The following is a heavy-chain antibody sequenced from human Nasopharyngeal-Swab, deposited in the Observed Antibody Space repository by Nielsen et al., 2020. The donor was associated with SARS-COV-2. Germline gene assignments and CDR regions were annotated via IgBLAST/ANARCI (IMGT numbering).Heavy chain of an antibody. CDR2: IWYDGSNK. Sequence: GESLKISCAASGFTFSSYGMHWVRQAPGKGLEWVAVIWYDGSNKYYAYSVKGRFTISRDNSKNTLYLQMNSLRAEDTAVYYCARDTSVDIVLLYYGMDVWGQGTTVTVSS. V-gene: IGHV3-33*01. CDR3: ARDTSVDIVLLYYGMDV. J-gene: IGHJ6*01. D-gene: IGHD5-12*01. CDR1: GFTFSSYG.